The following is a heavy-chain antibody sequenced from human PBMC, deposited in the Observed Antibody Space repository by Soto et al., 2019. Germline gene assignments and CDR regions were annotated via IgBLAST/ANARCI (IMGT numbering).Heavy chain of an antibody. CDR3: ARLEVGAVPAAISYYYYGMDV. D-gene: IGHD2-2*02. V-gene: IGHV5-51*01. CDR1: GYSFTSYW. Sequence: GESLKISCKGSGYSFTSYWIGWVRQMPGKGLEWMGIIYPGDSDTRYSPSFQGQVTISADKSIGTAYLQWSSLKASDTAMYYCARLEVGAVPAAISYYYYGMDVWGQGTTVTVS. J-gene: IGHJ6*02. CDR2: IYPGDSDT.